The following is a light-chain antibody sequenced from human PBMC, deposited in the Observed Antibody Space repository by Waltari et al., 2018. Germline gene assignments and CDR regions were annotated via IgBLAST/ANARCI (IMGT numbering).Light chain of an antibody. V-gene: IGLV3-19*01. CDR3: HSRDASGVGGS. J-gene: IGLJ2*01. CDR1: SLSSYY. Sequence: SSELTQDPAVSVAMGQTVRIPCQGDSLSSYYASWYQQRPGQAPRLVMYDKNNRPSGVPDRFSGSSSHNTASLTITGAQAEDEASYYCHSRDASGVGGSFGGGTKLTVL. CDR2: DKN.